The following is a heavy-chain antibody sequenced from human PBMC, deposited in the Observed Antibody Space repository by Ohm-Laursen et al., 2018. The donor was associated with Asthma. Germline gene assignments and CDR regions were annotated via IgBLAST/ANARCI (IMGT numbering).Heavy chain of an antibody. D-gene: IGHD6-6*01. Sequence: SLRLSCAASGFTFSSYGMHWVRQAPGKGLEWVAVISYDGSNKYYADSVKGRFTISRDNSKNTLYLQMNSLRAEDTAVYYCAKDNQLEYSSSSGYFDYWGQGTLVTVSS. V-gene: IGHV3-30*18. CDR1: GFTFSSYG. CDR2: ISYDGSNK. CDR3: AKDNQLEYSSSSGYFDY. J-gene: IGHJ4*02.